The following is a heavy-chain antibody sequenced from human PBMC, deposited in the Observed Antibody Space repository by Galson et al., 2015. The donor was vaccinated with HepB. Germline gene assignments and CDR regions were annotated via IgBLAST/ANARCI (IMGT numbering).Heavy chain of an antibody. CDR1: GGTFSSYA. J-gene: IGHJ5*02. CDR3: ARLLPEWLRLRKAVYWFDP. CDR2: IIPIFGTA. Sequence: SVKVSCKASGGTFSSYAISWVRQAPGQGLEWMGGIIPIFGTANYTQKFQGRVTITADESTSTAYMELSSLRSEDTAVYYCARLLPEWLRLRKAVYWFDPWGQGTLVTVSS. D-gene: IGHD5-12*01. V-gene: IGHV1-69*13.